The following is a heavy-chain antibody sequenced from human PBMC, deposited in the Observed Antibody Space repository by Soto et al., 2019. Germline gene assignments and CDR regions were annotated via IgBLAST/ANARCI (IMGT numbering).Heavy chain of an antibody. Sequence: TSETLSLTCAVYGGSFSGYYWSWIRQPPGKGLEWIGEINHSGSTNYNPSLKSRVTISVDTSKNQFSLKLSSVTAADTAVYYCARGASIVATQNWFDPWGQGTLVTVSS. D-gene: IGHD5-12*01. V-gene: IGHV4-34*01. CDR1: GGSFSGYY. CDR3: ARGASIVATQNWFDP. CDR2: INHSGST. J-gene: IGHJ5*02.